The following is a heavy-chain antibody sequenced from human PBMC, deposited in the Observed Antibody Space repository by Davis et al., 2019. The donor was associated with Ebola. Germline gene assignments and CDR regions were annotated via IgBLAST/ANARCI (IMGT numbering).Heavy chain of an antibody. CDR3: AREPLRTGYSYGYYFDY. CDR2: IHYSGST. D-gene: IGHD5-18*01. CDR1: GVSISSSSYY. V-gene: IGHV4-39*07. J-gene: IGHJ4*02. Sequence: MPSETLSLTCTVSGVSISSSSYYWGWIRQSPGMGLEWIGTIHYSGSTYYNPSLKRRVTISVDTSKNQFSLKLSSVTAADTAVYYCAREPLRTGYSYGYYFDYWGQGTLVTVSS.